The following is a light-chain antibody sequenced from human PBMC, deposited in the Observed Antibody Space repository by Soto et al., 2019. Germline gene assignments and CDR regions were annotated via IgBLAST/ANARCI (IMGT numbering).Light chain of an antibody. CDR1: QFIGSN. CDR3: QQYNNWPPLT. CDR2: DAS. Sequence: MTQSPVTLSVSPGERATLSCRASQFIGSNLAWYQQKPAQPPRLLIYDASTRATGIPARFSGSGSGTEVTLTISSLQSEEFAVYYCQQYNNWPPLTFGGGTKVDIK. V-gene: IGKV3-15*01. J-gene: IGKJ4*01.